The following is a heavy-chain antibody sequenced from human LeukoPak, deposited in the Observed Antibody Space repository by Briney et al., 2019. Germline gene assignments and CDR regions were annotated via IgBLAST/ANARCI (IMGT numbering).Heavy chain of an antibody. CDR2: IIPIFGTA. J-gene: IGHJ4*02. CDR1: GGTFSSYA. V-gene: IGHV1-69*05. D-gene: IGHD3-3*01. Sequence: SVKVSCKASGGTFSSYAISWVRQAPGQGLEWMGGIIPIFGTANYAQKFQGRVTITTGESTSTPYTELSSLRSEDTAVYYCATRLARITIFGVVNDYWGQGTLVTVSS. CDR3: ATRLARITIFGVVNDY.